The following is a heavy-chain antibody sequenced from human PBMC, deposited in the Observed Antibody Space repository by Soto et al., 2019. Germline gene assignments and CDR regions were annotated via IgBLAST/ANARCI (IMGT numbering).Heavy chain of an antibody. CDR3: AITLVCNYFGLDV. Sequence: SETLSLTCPVSCGSISSSTSYWGWIRQPPGKGLAWIGSFYYSGSTDYNPSLKSRVTISVDTSKNQFSLNLSSVTAADTGVYYRAITLVCNYFGLDVWGHGTSVTVSS. CDR1: CGSISSSTSY. D-gene: IGHD1-26*01. J-gene: IGHJ6*01. V-gene: IGHV4-39*01. CDR2: FYYSGST.